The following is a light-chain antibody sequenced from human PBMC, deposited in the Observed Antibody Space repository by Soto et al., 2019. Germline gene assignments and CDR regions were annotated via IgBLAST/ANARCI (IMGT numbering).Light chain of an antibody. CDR1: QSIGTF. CDR3: QQYDNWPQT. J-gene: IGKJ1*01. V-gene: IGKV3-15*01. Sequence: EIVLTQSPATLSLSPGERATLSCRASQSIGTFFAWYQQKPGQAPRLLIYGASTRATGIPARFSGTGSGTDFTLTVSSLQSEDFAVYYCQQYDNWPQTFGQGTKVDIK. CDR2: GAS.